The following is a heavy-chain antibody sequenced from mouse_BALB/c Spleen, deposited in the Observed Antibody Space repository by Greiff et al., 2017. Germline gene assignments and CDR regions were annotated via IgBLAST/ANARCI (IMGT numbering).Heavy chain of an antibody. CDR3: ARSSSYYAMDY. CDR1: GFTFSSFG. D-gene: IGHD1-1*01. Sequence: VESGGGLVQPGGSRKLSCAASGFTFSSFGMHWVRQAPEKGLEWVAYISSGSSTIYYADTVKGRFTISRDNPKNTLSLQMTSLRSEDTAMYYCARSSSYYAMDYWGQGTSVTVSS. V-gene: IGHV5-17*02. CDR2: ISSGSSTI. J-gene: IGHJ4*01.